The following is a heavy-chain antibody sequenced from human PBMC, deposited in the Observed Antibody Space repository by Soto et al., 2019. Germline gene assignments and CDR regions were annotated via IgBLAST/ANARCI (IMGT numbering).Heavy chain of an antibody. J-gene: IGHJ3*02. D-gene: IGHD2-15*01. CDR3: ARPSPRYCSGGSCLEFPDAFDI. CDR2: IYYSGST. V-gene: IGHV4-39*01. Sequence: SETLSLTCTVSGGSIISSSYYWGWIRQPPGKGLEWIGSIYYSGSTYYNPSLKSRVTISVDTSKNQFSLKLSSVTAADTAVYYCARPSPRYCSGGSCLEFPDAFDIWGQGTMVTVSS. CDR1: GGSIISSSYY.